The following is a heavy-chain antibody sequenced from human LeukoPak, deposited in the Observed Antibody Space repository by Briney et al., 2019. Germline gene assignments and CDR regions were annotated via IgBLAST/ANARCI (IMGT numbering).Heavy chain of an antibody. V-gene: IGHV1-18*01. D-gene: IGHD2-2*01. CDR3: ARDRYPYAVVPAATDDY. CDR2: ISAYNGNT. CDR1: GYTFTSYG. J-gene: IGHJ4*02. Sequence: ASVKVSCKASGYTFTSYGISWVRQAPGQGLEWMGWISAYNGNTNCAQKLQDRVTMTTDTSTSTAYMELRSLRSDDTAVYYCARDRYPYAVVPAATDDYWGQGTLVTVSS.